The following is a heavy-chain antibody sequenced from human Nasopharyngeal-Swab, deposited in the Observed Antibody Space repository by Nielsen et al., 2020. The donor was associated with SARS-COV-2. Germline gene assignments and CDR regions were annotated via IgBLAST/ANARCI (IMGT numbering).Heavy chain of an antibody. CDR3: ARDSGKMEWPLGDY. Sequence: SETLSLTCTVSGGSISSYYWSWIRQPPGKGLEWIGYIYYSGSTNYNPSLKSRVTISVDTSKNQFSLKLSSVTAADTAVYYCARDSGKMEWPLGDYWGQGTLVTVSS. CDR2: IYYSGST. D-gene: IGHD3-3*01. V-gene: IGHV4-59*01. CDR1: GGSISSYY. J-gene: IGHJ4*02.